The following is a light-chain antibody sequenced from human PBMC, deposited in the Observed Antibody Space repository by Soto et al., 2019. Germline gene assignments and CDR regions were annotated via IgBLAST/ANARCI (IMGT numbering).Light chain of an antibody. CDR1: GSDVGAYNL. CDR2: EGT. Sequence: QSALTQPASVSGSPGQSITISCAGTGSDVGAYNLVSWYQHHPGKAPKLMIYEGTKRPSGVSNRFSASKSGNTASLTISGLQAEDEADYYCCSYAGSSASYVFGTGTKVTVL. J-gene: IGLJ1*01. CDR3: CSYAGSSASYV. V-gene: IGLV2-23*01.